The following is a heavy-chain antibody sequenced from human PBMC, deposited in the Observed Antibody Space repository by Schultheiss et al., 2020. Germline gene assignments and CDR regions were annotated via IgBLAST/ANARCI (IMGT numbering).Heavy chain of an antibody. CDR1: GFTFSSYA. Sequence: GSLRLSCAASGFTFSSYAMSWVRQAPGKGLEWIGEINHSGSTNYNPSLKSRVTVSVDTSKNQFSLKLSSVTAADTAVYYCARGYYGSGSWWGQGTLVTVSS. CDR2: INHSGST. CDR3: ARGYYGSGSW. D-gene: IGHD3-10*01. V-gene: IGHV4-34*01. J-gene: IGHJ4*02.